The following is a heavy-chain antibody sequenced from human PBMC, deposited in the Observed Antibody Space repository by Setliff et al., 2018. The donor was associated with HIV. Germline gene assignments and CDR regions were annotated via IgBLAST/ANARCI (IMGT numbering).Heavy chain of an antibody. Sequence: GESLKISCKGSGYSFTSYWISWVRQMPGKGLEWMGRIDPSDSYTNYSPSFQGHVTISADKSISTAYLQWSSLKASDTAMYYCVTAMVHYYYGMDVWGQGTTVTVLL. D-gene: IGHD5-18*01. J-gene: IGHJ6*02. CDR3: VTAMVHYYYGMDV. V-gene: IGHV5-10-1*01. CDR1: GYSFTSYW. CDR2: IDPSDSYT.